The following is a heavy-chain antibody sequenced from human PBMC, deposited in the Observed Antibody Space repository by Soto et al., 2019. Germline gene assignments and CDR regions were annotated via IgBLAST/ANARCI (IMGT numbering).Heavy chain of an antibody. J-gene: IGHJ5*02. CDR3: ARDKPLYSSGWYGHWWFDP. Sequence: ASVKGSCKASGYTFTSYYMHWVRQAPGQGLEWMGIINPSGGSTSYAQKFQGRVTMTRDTSTSTVYMELSSLRSEDTAVYYCARDKPLYSSGWYGHWWFDPWGQGTLVTVSS. CDR2: INPSGGST. CDR1: GYTFTSYY. D-gene: IGHD6-19*01. V-gene: IGHV1-46*01.